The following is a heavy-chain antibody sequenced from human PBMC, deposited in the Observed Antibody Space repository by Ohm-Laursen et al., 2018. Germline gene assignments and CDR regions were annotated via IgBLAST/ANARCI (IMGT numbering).Heavy chain of an antibody. CDR1: GDSMSYYY. CDR2: VYERGGT. J-gene: IGHJ4*02. Sequence: SDTLSLTCSVSGDSMSYYYWSWIRLSPGKGLEWIGYVYERGGTQYNPFLESRATISVDTSKTQVSLNLRSVTAADTAVYYCARHRVKLNREVIIMTHYFDHWGQGTLVTVSS. D-gene: IGHD3-10*01. CDR3: ARHRVKLNREVIIMTHYFDH. V-gene: IGHV4-59*08.